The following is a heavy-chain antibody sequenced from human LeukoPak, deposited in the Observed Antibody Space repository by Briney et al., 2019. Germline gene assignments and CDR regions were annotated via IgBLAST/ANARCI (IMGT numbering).Heavy chain of an antibody. CDR2: VHYSGNT. CDR3: ARDSVASKYDWFDP. CDR1: GDSISSGDYY. Sequence: SQTLSLTCTVSGDSISSGDYYWSWIPQHPGKGLEWIRYVHYSGNTYYNPSLKIRLSISVDTSKNHFSLRLSSVTAADTAVYYCARDSVASKYDWFDPWGQGTLVTVSS. V-gene: IGHV4-31*03. D-gene: IGHD4-11*01. J-gene: IGHJ5*02.